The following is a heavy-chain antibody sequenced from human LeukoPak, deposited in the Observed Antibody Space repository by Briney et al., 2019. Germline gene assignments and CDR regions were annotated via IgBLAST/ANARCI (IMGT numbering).Heavy chain of an antibody. CDR1: GYTFTGHY. J-gene: IGHJ4*02. Sequence: ASVRVSCKASGYTFTGHYMHWVRQAPGQGLEWMGRINPNSGGTNYAQKFQGRVIMTRDTSIRTGYMELSRLRSDDTAVYYCARAGYDILTLAPDPANDYWGQGTLVTVSS. V-gene: IGHV1-2*06. CDR2: INPNSGGT. CDR3: ARAGYDILTLAPDPANDY. D-gene: IGHD3-9*01.